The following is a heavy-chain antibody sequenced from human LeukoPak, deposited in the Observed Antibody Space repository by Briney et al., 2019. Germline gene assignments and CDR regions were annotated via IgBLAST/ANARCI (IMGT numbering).Heavy chain of an antibody. J-gene: IGHJ4*02. Sequence: ASVKVSCKASGYTFTGNHIHWVRQAPGQGLEWMGWINPNSGDTNYAQKLQGRVIMTRDTSISTAYMELSRLGSDDTAVYYCARGGSTDSIHSCGGNCYFLDYWGQGTLVTVSS. D-gene: IGHD2-21*02. CDR3: ARGGSTDSIHSCGGNCYFLDY. CDR1: GYTFTGNH. V-gene: IGHV1-2*02. CDR2: INPNSGDT.